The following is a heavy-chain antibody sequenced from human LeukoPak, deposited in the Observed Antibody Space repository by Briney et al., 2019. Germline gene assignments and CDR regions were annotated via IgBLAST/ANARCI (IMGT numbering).Heavy chain of an antibody. Sequence: SETLSLTCAVSGDSVSSGGYYWTWIRQHPGKGLEWIGYISNSGTTSYNPSLESRVSISEDTSNNQFSLRLSSVTAADTAVYYCARDVVVTSSPDAFDIWGQGTMVTVSS. J-gene: IGHJ3*02. CDR2: ISNSGTT. CDR3: ARDVVVTSSPDAFDI. V-gene: IGHV4-31*11. D-gene: IGHD2-21*02. CDR1: GDSVSSGGYY.